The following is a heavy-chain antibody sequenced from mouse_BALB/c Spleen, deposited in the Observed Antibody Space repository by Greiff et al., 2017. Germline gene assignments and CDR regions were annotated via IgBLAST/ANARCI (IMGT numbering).Heavy chain of an antibody. V-gene: IGHV5-12-2*01. CDR1: GFTFSSYT. Sequence: EVKLQESGGGLVQPGGSLKLSCAASGFTFSSYTMSWVRQTPEKRLEWVAYISNGGGSTYYPDTVKGRFTISRDNAKNTLYLQMSSLKSEDTAMYYCARQGGTAAWFAYWGQGTLVTVSA. D-gene: IGHD1-1*02. J-gene: IGHJ3*01. CDR3: ARQGGTAAWFAY. CDR2: ISNGGGST.